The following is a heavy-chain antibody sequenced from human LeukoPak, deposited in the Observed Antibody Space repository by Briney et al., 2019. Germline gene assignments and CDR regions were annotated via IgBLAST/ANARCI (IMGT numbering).Heavy chain of an antibody. CDR2: FGGGSSSS. J-gene: IGHJ4*02. CDR1: GFTFSSYA. D-gene: IGHD1-1*01. CDR3: AKENPLQNWNYDY. V-gene: IGHV3-23*01. Sequence: GGSLRLSCAASGFTFSSYAMSWVRQATGKGMEWVSAFGGGSSSSYYADSVRGRFTISRDDSKNTVYLQMDSLRAEDTAVYYCAKENPLQNWNYDYWGQGTLVTVSS.